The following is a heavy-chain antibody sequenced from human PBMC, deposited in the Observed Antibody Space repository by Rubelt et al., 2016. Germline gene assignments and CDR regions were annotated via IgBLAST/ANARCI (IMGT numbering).Heavy chain of an antibody. J-gene: IGHJ4*02. V-gene: IGHV3-30*18. D-gene: IGHD3-22*01. CDR2: ISYDGSNK. CDR1: GFTFSSYG. Sequence: PGRSLRLSCAASGFTFSSYGMHWVRQAPGKGLEWVAVISYDGSNKYYADSVKGRFTISRDNSKNTLYLQMNSLRAEDTAVYYCAKGGLYYYDSSGYSPFDYWGQGTLVTVSS. CDR3: AKGGLYYYDSSGYSPFDY.